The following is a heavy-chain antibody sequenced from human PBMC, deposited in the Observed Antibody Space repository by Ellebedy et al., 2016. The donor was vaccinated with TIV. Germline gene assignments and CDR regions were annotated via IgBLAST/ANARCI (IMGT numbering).Heavy chain of an antibody. J-gene: IGHJ4*02. CDR1: GFIFSTYAM. V-gene: IGHV4-4*01. CDR2: IYHSGNS. Sequence: MPGGSLRLSCAAAGFIFSTYAMTWVRQAPGKGLEWIGEIYHSGNSNYSPSLKSRVIISVDKSKNHFSLKLSSVTAADTAVYFCARRTTMVRGIDYWGQGTLVTVSS. D-gene: IGHD3-10*01. CDR3: ARRTTMVRGIDY.